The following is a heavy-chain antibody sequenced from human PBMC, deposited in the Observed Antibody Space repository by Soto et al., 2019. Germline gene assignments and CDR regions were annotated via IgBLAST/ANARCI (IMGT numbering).Heavy chain of an antibody. CDR1: GFTFSDYW. Sequence: PGGSLRLSCAASGFTFSDYWMDWVRQAPGKGLVWVSDINTDGGSTRYADSVKGRFTISRDNARNTLYLQMNSLRAEDTGVYYCARDGPSSKVELDSWGQGTLVTVSS. V-gene: IGHV3-74*01. CDR2: INTDGGST. CDR3: ARDGPSSKVELDS. J-gene: IGHJ4*02. D-gene: IGHD2-2*01.